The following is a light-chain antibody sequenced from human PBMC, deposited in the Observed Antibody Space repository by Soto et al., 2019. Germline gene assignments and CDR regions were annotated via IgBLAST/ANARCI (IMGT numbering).Light chain of an antibody. CDR3: MQALQTPPG. Sequence: DIVMTQSPLSLPVTPGEPASISCRSSQSLLHSNGYNYLDWYLQKPGQSPQLLIYLGSNRASGVPDRFSCSGSGTDFTLKISRVEAEDVGVYYCMQALQTPPGFGQGTRLEIK. J-gene: IGKJ5*01. V-gene: IGKV2-28*01. CDR1: QSLLHSNGYNY. CDR2: LGS.